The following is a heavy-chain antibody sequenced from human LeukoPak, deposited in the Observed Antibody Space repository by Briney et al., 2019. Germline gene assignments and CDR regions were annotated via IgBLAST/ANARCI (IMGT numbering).Heavy chain of an antibody. D-gene: IGHD1-26*01. CDR2: ISGSGDST. J-gene: IGHJ6*03. V-gene: IGHV3-23*01. Sequence: GGSLRLSCAASGFTFSNYAMRWVRQAPGKGLEWVSGISGSGDSTYYADSVKGRFTISRDNAKNSLYLQMNSLRAEDTAVYYCAKGSGWEMSYYYYYMDVWGKGTTVTISS. CDR3: AKGSGWEMSYYYYYMDV. CDR1: GFTFSNYA.